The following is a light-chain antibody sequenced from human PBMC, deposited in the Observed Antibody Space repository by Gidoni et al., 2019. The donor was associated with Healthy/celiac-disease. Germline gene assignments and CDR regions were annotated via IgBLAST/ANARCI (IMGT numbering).Light chain of an antibody. J-gene: IGKJ4*01. Sequence: EIVLTQSPVTLSLSPGERTTLSRRASQSVSSSYLAWYQQKPGQAPRLLIYGASSRATGIPERFSGSGSGTDFTLTISRLEPEDFAVYYCQQYGSSPLTFGGGTKVEIK. CDR3: QQYGSSPLT. CDR2: GAS. CDR1: QSVSSSY. V-gene: IGKV3-20*01.